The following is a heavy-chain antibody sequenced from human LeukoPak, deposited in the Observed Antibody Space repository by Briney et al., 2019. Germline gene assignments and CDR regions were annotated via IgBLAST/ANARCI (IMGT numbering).Heavy chain of an antibody. CDR3: ARVVCGGDCYYSYYYYYGMDV. Sequence: SETLSLTCTVSGGSISSYYWSWIRQPPGKGLEWIGYTYYSGSTNYNPSLKSRVTISVDTSKNQFSLKLSSVTAADTAVYYCARVVCGGDCYYSYYYYYGMDVWGQGTTVTVSS. J-gene: IGHJ6*02. D-gene: IGHD2-21*02. CDR2: TYYSGST. CDR1: GGSISSYY. V-gene: IGHV4-59*01.